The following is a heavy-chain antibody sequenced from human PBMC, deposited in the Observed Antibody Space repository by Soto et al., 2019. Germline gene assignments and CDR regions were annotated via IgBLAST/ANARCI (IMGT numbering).Heavy chain of an antibody. J-gene: IGHJ4*02. CDR1: GGSFSGYY. D-gene: IGHD2-2*01. V-gene: IGHV4-34*01. CDR2: INHSGST. Sequence: SETLSLTCAVYGGSFSGYYWSWIRQPPGKGLEWIGEINHSGSTNYNPSLKSRVTISVDTSKNQFSLKLSSVTAADTAVYYCARNGGYCSSTSCYFRDYWGQGTLVTVSS. CDR3: ARNGGYCSSTSCYFRDY.